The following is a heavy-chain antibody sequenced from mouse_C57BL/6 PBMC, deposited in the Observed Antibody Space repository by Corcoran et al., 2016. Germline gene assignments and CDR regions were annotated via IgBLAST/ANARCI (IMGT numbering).Heavy chain of an antibody. D-gene: IGHD2-1*01. CDR3: ASAIYYGNHGDY. V-gene: IGHV1-76*01. CDR1: GYTFTDYY. Sequence: QVQLKQPGAELVRPGASVKLSCKASGYTFTDYYINWVKQRPGQGLEWIARIYPGSGNTYYNEKFKGKATLTAEKSSSTAYMQLSSLTSEDSAVYFCASAIYYGNHGDYWGQGTTLTVSS. CDR2: IYPGSGNT. J-gene: IGHJ2*01.